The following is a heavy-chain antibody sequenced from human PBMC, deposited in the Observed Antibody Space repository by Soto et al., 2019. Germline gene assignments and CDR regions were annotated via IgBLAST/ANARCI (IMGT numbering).Heavy chain of an antibody. CDR2: IRYSGST. Sequence: QLPLQESGPGLVKPSETLSLTCTVSGGTFSNDRYYWGWLLQPPGQGLEWIGIIRYSGSTYYNPSLGSLATLSVDTSMNQFSLQLSSVTAADTAVYYCASLGGDSGSWWYFDHWGQGTLVTVSS. J-gene: IGHJ4*02. D-gene: IGHD6-13*01. CDR1: GGTFSNDRYY. CDR3: ASLGGDSGSWWYFDH. V-gene: IGHV4-39*01.